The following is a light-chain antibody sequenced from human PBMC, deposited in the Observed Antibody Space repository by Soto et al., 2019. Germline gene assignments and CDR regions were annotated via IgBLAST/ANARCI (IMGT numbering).Light chain of an antibody. CDR3: MQAIESPWT. Sequence: DIVMTQSPLSLPVTPGEPASISCRSSQSLLHSNGYNYLDWYLQKPGQSPQLLIYLGSNRASGVPDRFSGSGSGTDFTLRISRVEAEDVGVYYCMQAIESPWTFGQGTKVEI. V-gene: IGKV2-28*01. J-gene: IGKJ1*01. CDR2: LGS. CDR1: QSLLHSNGYNY.